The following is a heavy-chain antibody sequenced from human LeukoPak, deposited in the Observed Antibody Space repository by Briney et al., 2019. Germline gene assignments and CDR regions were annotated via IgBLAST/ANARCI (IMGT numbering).Heavy chain of an antibody. D-gene: IGHD6-19*01. V-gene: IGHV4-59*01. J-gene: IGHJ6*02. CDR2: IYYSGST. CDR3: ARDIAVAGLDYYYGMDV. CDR1: GGSISSYY. Sequence: SETLSLTCTVSGGSISSYYWSWIRQPPGKGLEWIGYIYYSGSTNYNPSLKSRATISVDTSKNQFSLKLSSVTAADTAVYYCARDIAVAGLDYYYGMDVWGQGTTVTVSS.